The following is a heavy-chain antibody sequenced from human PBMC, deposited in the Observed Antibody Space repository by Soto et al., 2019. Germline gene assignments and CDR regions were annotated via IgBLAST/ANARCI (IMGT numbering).Heavy chain of an antibody. Sequence: PGGSLRLSCAASGFTFSSYSMNWVRQAPGKGLEWVSSISSSSSYIYYADSVKGRFTISRDNSKNTLYLQMNSLRAEDTAVYYCARDLSYSSGWYDDITIDYWGQGTLVTVSS. D-gene: IGHD6-19*01. CDR1: GFTFSSYS. CDR2: ISSSSSYI. V-gene: IGHV3-21*01. J-gene: IGHJ4*02. CDR3: ARDLSYSSGWYDDITIDY.